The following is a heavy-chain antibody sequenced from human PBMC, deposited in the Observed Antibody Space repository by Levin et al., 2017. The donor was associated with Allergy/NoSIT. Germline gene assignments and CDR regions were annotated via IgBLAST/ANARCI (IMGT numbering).Heavy chain of an antibody. CDR2: IKQDGSEK. D-gene: IGHD2-2*01. CDR1: GFTFSSYW. CDR3: ARPVVPAAKPPSPPIYYYYGMDV. V-gene: IGHV3-7*04. Sequence: GESLKISCAASGFTFSSYWMSWVRQAPGKGLEWVANIKQDGSEKYYVDSVKGRFTISRDNAKNSLYLQMNSLRAEDTAVYYCARPVVPAAKPPSPPIYYYYGMDVWGQGTTVTVSS. J-gene: IGHJ6*02.